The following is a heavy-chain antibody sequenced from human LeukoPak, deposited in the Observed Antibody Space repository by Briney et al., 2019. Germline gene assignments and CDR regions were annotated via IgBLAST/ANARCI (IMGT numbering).Heavy chain of an antibody. CDR3: ARGAYSDHDCDY. CDR1: GYTLTGYY. J-gene: IGHJ4*02. D-gene: IGHD5-12*01. CDR2: INPNSGGT. V-gene: IGHV1-2*02. Sequence: GASVKVSCKASGYTLTGYYMHWVRQAPGQELEWMGWINPNSGGTNYAQKFQGRVTMTRDTSISAAYMELSRLRSDDTAVYYCARGAYSDHDCDYWGQGTLVTVSS.